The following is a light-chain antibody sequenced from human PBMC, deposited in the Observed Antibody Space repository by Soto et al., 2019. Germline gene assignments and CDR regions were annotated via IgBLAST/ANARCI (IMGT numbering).Light chain of an antibody. Sequence: QSVLTQPRSVSGSPGQLVTISCTGTSSDVGGYNYVSWYQQHPGKAPKLMIYDVSKRPSGVPDRFSGSKSGNTASLTISGLQAEDEADYYCCSYAGSYTFDVVFGGGTKLTVL. V-gene: IGLV2-11*01. CDR2: DVS. CDR3: CSYAGSYTFDVV. CDR1: SSDVGGYNY. J-gene: IGLJ2*01.